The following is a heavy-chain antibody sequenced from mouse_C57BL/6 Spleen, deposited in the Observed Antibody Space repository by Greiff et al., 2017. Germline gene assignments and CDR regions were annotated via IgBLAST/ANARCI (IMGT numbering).Heavy chain of an antibody. Sequence: VKLQQPGAELVKPGASVKLSCKASGYTFTSYWMHWVKQRPGQGLEWIGMIHPNSGSTNYNEKFKSKATLTVDKSSSTAYMQLSSLTSEDSAVYYYARFQTGPYAMDYWGQGTSVTVSS. D-gene: IGHD4-1*01. J-gene: IGHJ4*01. CDR2: IHPNSGST. V-gene: IGHV1-64*01. CDR1: GYTFTSYW. CDR3: ARFQTGPYAMDY.